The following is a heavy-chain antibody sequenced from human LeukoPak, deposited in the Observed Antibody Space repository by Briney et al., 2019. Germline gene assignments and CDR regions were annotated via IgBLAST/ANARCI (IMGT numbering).Heavy chain of an antibody. D-gene: IGHD4-17*01. V-gene: IGHV3-23*01. CDR2: ISGSGGST. CDR1: GFTFSSYS. J-gene: IGHJ4*02. Sequence: GGSLRLSCAASGFTFSSYSMNWARQAPGKGLEWVSAISGSGGSTYYADSVKGRFTISRDNSKNTLYLQMNSLRAEDTAIYYCARTFYADSSLDYWGQGTLVTVSS. CDR3: ARTFYADSSLDY.